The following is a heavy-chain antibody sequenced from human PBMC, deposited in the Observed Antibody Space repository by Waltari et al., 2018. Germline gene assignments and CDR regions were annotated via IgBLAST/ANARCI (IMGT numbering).Heavy chain of an antibody. V-gene: IGHV1-69*06. CDR1: SYA. Sequence: SYAISWVRQAPGQGLEWMGGIIPIFGTANYAQKFQGRVTITADKSTSTAYMELSSLRSEDTAVYYCARIFSSSWSYYYYYMDVWGKGTTVTVSS. J-gene: IGHJ6*03. D-gene: IGHD6-13*01. CDR3: ARIFSSSWSYYYYYMDV. CDR2: IIPIFGTA.